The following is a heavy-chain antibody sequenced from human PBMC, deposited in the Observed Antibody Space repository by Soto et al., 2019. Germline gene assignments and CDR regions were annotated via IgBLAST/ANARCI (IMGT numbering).Heavy chain of an antibody. CDR2: VYFSGNT. CDR3: ARAAGIVGAYYFDD. V-gene: IGHV4-59*01. J-gene: IGHJ4*02. Sequence: SETLSLTCSVSGDSISSYYWNWIRQPPGKGLEWIGYVYFSGNTKYNTSLESRAKISVDTSRNQFSLRLTSVTAADTAVYYCARAAGIVGAYYFDDWGQGSLVT. CDR1: GDSISSYY. D-gene: IGHD1-26*01.